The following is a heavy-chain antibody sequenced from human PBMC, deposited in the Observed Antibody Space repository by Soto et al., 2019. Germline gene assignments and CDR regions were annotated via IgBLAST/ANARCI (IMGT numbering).Heavy chain of an antibody. D-gene: IGHD6-25*01. J-gene: IGHJ6*02. Sequence: QVQLVESGGGVVQPGRSLRLSCAASGFTFSSYGMHWVRQAPGKGLEWVAVIWYDGSNKYYADSVKGRFTISRDNSKNTLYLKMNSLRAEATAEYYCARDSDSSGWYCCMDVWGQGTTVTVSS. CDR3: ARDSDSSGWYCCMDV. V-gene: IGHV3-33*01. CDR1: GFTFSSYG. CDR2: IWYDGSNK.